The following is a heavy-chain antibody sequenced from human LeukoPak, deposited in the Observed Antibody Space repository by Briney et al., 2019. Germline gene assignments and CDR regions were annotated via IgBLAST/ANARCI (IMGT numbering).Heavy chain of an antibody. CDR2: INPNSGGT. V-gene: IGHV1-2*02. CDR1: GYTFTGYY. Sequence: ASVKVSCKASGYTFTGYYMHWVRQAPGQGLEWMGWINPNSGGTNYAQKFQGRVTMTRDTSTSTVYMELSSLRSEDTAVYYCARGRSHDFWGQGTLLTVSS. J-gene: IGHJ4*02. CDR3: ARGRSHDF.